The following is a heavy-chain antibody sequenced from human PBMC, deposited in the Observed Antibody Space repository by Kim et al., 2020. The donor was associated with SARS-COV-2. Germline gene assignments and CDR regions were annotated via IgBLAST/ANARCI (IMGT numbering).Heavy chain of an antibody. J-gene: IGHJ5*01. CDR1: GFTFSSYW. V-gene: IGHV3-74*01. D-gene: IGHD6-19*01. Sequence: GGSLRLSCAASGFTFSSYWMNWVRQATGKGLVWVSRINKDGSDKNYADSVKGRFTISRDNAKNTLYLQMNSLRAEDTAVYYCARELSVAAFDSWGQGTLVTVSS. CDR2: INKDGSDK. CDR3: ARELSVAAFDS.